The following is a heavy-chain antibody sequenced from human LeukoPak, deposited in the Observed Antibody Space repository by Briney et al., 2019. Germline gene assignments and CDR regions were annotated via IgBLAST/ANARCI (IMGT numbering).Heavy chain of an antibody. CDR2: ISSYNGKT. V-gene: IGHV1-18*01. CDR1: GYTFTMNG. CDR3: ARLDDSRFPDAFDI. D-gene: IGHD3-22*01. J-gene: IGHJ3*02. Sequence: ASVKVSCKASGYTFTMNGISWVRQAPGQGLEWMGWISSYNGKTNYAQRLQGRVTMTTDTSTSTAYMELRSLRSDDTAVYYCARLDDSRFPDAFDIWGQGTMVTVSS.